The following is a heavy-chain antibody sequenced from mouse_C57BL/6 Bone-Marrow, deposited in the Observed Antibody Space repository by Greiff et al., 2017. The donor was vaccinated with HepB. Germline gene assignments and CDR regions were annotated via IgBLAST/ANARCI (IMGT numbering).Heavy chain of an antibody. D-gene: IGHD2-4*01. CDR1: GYTFTSYG. J-gene: IGHJ2*01. Sequence: QVQLQQPGAELVKPGASVKLSCKASGYTFTSYGISWVKQRTGQGLEWIGEIYPRSGNTYYNEKFKGKATLTADKSSSTAYMELRSLTSEDSAVYFCARLFIYYDYGFDYWGQGTTRTVSS. CDR2: IYPRSGNT. CDR3: ARLFIYYDYGFDY. V-gene: IGHV1-81*01.